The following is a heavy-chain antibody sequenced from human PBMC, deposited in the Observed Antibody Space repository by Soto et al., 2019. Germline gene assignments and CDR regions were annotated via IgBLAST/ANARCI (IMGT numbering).Heavy chain of an antibody. CDR3: ARSVRSDVDRIDDF. CDR1: GDSVSSSLYY. D-gene: IGHD2-2*01. CDR2: ISDSGSA. Sequence: PSETLSLTCTVSGDSVSSSLYYWSWIRQPPGKRLEWIGNISDSGSATYNPSLRSRLTMSMHTSKNQFSLRLSSVTTADTAVYYCARSVRSDVDRIDDFWGQGTLVTVSS. V-gene: IGHV4-61*01. J-gene: IGHJ4*02.